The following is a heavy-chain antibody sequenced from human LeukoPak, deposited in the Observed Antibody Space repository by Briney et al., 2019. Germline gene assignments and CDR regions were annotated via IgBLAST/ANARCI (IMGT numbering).Heavy chain of an antibody. D-gene: IGHD6-13*01. V-gene: IGHV1-18*01. J-gene: IGHJ4*02. CDR3: TRGPLAVAGSPLFY. CDR1: GYTFTSYD. CDR2: ISAYNGNT. Sequence: ASVKVSCKAFGYTFTSYDINWVRQAPGQGLEWMGWISAYNGNTKYVQKLQGRVTMTTDTSTSTAYMELRSLRSDDTAVYYCTRGPLAVAGSPLFYWGQGTLVTVSS.